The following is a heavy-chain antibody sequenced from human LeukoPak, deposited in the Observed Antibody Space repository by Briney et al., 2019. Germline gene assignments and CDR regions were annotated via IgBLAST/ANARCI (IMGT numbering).Heavy chain of an antibody. CDR3: ARDKVTASAGTPNWFDP. V-gene: IGHV1-18*01. CDR1: GYTFTNYG. J-gene: IGHJ5*02. Sequence: ASVKVSCKASGYTFTNYGTSWVRQAPGQGLEWMGWISAYDGNTNYEQNFQGRVAMTTDTATSTAYMELRSLRSDDTAVYYCARDKVTASAGTPNWFDPWGQGTLVTVSS. D-gene: IGHD6-13*01. CDR2: ISAYDGNT.